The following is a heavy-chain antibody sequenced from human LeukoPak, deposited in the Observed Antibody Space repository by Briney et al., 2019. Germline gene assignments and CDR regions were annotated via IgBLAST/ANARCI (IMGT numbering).Heavy chain of an antibody. J-gene: IGHJ4*02. V-gene: IGHV3-23*01. CDR1: AFTFRSYA. Sequence: GGSLRLSCAASAFTFRSYAMSWVRQVPGKGLEWVSAISGSGGSTYYADSVKGRFTISRDNSKNTLYLQMNSLRAEDTAVHYCAKGAIVAGGELHSPMDWGQGALVTVSS. D-gene: IGHD6-13*01. CDR2: ISGSGGST. CDR3: AKGAIVAGGELHSPMD.